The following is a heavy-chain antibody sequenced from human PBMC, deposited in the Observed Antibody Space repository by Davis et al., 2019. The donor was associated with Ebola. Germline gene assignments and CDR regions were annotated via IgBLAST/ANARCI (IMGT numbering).Heavy chain of an antibody. CDR3: ARHQPILGDYDFWSGSSPTYYYMDV. D-gene: IGHD3-3*01. CDR2: IDPSDSYT. Sequence: GESLKISCKGSGYSFTSYWISWVRQMPGKGLEWMGRIDPSDSYTNYSPSFQGHVTISADKSISTAYLQWSSLKASDAAMYYCARHQPILGDYDFWSGSSPTYYYMDVWGKGTTVTVSS. CDR1: GYSFTSYW. V-gene: IGHV5-10-1*01. J-gene: IGHJ6*03.